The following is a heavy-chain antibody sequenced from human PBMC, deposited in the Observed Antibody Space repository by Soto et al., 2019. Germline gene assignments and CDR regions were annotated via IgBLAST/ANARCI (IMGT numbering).Heavy chain of an antibody. J-gene: IGHJ1*01. Sequence: PSETLSLTCGVSGGSISSDDYYWSWIRQAPGRGLEWIGYIHSSGSIYYNPSLKSRATMSIDTAGNQFSLKVSSVTVADTAVYYCARDLDGLHDDTSGPFPRPGWGQGTLVTVSS. CDR2: IHSSGSI. CDR1: GGSISSDDYY. CDR3: ARDLDGLHDDTSGPFPRPG. V-gene: IGHV4-30-4*01. D-gene: IGHD3-22*01.